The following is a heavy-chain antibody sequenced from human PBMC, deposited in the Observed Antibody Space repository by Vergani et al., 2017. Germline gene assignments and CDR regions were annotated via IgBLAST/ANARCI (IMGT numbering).Heavy chain of an antibody. J-gene: IGHJ4*02. CDR3: ARLYGRDSSGSKYFDY. Sequence: EVQLVQSGAEVKKPGESLKISCQISGYSFTNYWIGCVRQMPGKALEWMGIIHPADSDTRYSPSFQGQVTISVDKSISTAYLQRSSLRASDSAMYYCARLYGRDSSGSKYFDYWGQGTLVTVSS. CDR1: GYSFTNYW. D-gene: IGHD3-22*01. CDR2: IHPADSDT. V-gene: IGHV5-51*01.